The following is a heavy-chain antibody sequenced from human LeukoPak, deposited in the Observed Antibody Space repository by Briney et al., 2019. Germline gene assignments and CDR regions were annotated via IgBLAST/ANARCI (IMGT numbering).Heavy chain of an antibody. CDR3: VKDPLYYYYMDV. CDR1: GFTFSSYA. J-gene: IGHJ6*03. V-gene: IGHV3-23*01. CDR2: ISDSSNSI. Sequence: GGSLRLSCAASGFTFSSYAMSWVRQAPGKGLEWISFISDSSNSIYYADSVKGRFTISRDNSKNTLYLQMNSLRAEDTAVYYCVKDPLYYYYMDVWGKGTTVTVSS.